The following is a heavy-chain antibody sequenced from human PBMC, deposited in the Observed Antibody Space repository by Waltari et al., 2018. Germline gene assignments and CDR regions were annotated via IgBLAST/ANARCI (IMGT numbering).Heavy chain of an antibody. CDR1: GLTFFAAL. CDR2: VKSERAGGTT. J-gene: IGHJ4*02. Sequence: EVQLVESGGGLVKPGGSLSLSCTASGLTFFAALLSWVRQAPGKGLEWVGRVKSERAGGTTDYAAPVKGRFTISRDRSKNTLYLEMNSLTVEDTAVYYCTADLPGGLSDYFDYWGQGTLVTVSS. CDR3: TADLPGGLSDYFDY. D-gene: IGHD3-16*01. V-gene: IGHV3-15*01.